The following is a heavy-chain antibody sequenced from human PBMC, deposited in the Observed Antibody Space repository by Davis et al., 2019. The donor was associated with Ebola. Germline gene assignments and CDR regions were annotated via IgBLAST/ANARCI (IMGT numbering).Heavy chain of an antibody. D-gene: IGHD2-8*01. CDR3: ARRRDCSNGVCYGMDV. V-gene: IGHV3-21*06. J-gene: IGHJ6*02. CDR1: GFSFTTYT. CDR2: IGTRSVYI. Sequence: PGGSLRLSCAASGFSFTTYTMKWVRQAPGKGLEWVSSIGTRSVYIYYADSVKGRFTISRDNAQNSLYLQMDSLRVEDTAIYYCARRRDCSNGVCYGMDVWGQGTAVTVSS.